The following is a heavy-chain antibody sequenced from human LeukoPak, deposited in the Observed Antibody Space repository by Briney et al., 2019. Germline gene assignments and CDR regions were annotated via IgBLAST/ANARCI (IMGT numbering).Heavy chain of an antibody. Sequence: ASVKVSCKASGYTFTSYDINWVRQATGQGLGWMGWMNPNSGNTGYAQKFQGRVTMTRNTSISTAYMDLRRLTSDDTAIYYCARDGVDYDRHDGFHVWGQGTMVTVSS. D-gene: IGHD3-22*01. CDR1: GYTFTSYD. V-gene: IGHV1-8*01. J-gene: IGHJ3*01. CDR3: ARDGVDYDRHDGFHV. CDR2: MNPNSGNT.